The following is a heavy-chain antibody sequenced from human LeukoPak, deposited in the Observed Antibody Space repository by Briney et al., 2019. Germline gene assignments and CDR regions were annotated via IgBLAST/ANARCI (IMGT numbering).Heavy chain of an antibody. CDR3: ARGGVGATTYYYYGMDV. D-gene: IGHD1-26*01. V-gene: IGHV4-34*01. CDR1: GGSFSGYH. Sequence: PSETLSLTCAVYGGSFSGYHWSWIRQPPGKGLEWIGEINHSGSTNYNPSLKSRVTISVDTSKNQFSLQLSSVTAADTAVYYCARGGVGATTYYYYGMDVWGQGTTVTVSS. J-gene: IGHJ6*02. CDR2: INHSGST.